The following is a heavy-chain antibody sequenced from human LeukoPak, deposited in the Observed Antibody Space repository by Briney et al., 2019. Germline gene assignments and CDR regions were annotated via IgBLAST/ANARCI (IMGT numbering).Heavy chain of an antibody. CDR3: ARGLAVTTSTTPYYYYYYMAV. Sequence: ASLKVSCKASGYTFTSYGISWVRQAPGQGLEWMGWISAYNGNTNYAQKLQGRVTMTTDTSTSTAYMELRSLRSDDTAVYYCARGLAVTTSTTPYYYYYYMAVWGKGTTVTISS. CDR2: ISAYNGNT. CDR1: GYTFTSYG. D-gene: IGHD4-17*01. V-gene: IGHV1-18*01. J-gene: IGHJ6*03.